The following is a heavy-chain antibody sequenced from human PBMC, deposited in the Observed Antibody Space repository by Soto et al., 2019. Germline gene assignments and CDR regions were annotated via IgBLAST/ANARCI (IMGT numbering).Heavy chain of an antibody. J-gene: IGHJ5*02. D-gene: IGHD2-21*01. V-gene: IGHV4-39*07. CDR2: IYYSGST. CDR1: GGSISSSSYY. CDR3: ARRAVVAVTGSLDNWLDP. Sequence: SETLSLTCTVSGGSISSSSYYWGWIRQPPGKGLEWIGSIYYSGSTNYNPSLKSRVTISVDTSKNQFSLKVNSVTAADTAVYYCARRAVVAVTGSLDNWLDPWGQGILVTVSS.